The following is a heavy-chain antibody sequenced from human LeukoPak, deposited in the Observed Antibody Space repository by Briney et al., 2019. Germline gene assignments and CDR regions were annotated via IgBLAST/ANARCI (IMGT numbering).Heavy chain of an antibody. J-gene: IGHJ5*02. CDR2: INSNSGGA. CDR1: GYTFTGYY. V-gene: IGHV1-2*02. CDR3: ARVAGITIFGVVRSNWFDP. Sequence: ASVKVSCKASGYTFTGYYIHWVRQAPGQGLEWMGWINSNSGGASYAQKFQGRVTMTRDTSISTAYMELSRLRSDDTAVYYCARVAGITIFGVVRSNWFDPWGQGTLVTVSS. D-gene: IGHD3-3*01.